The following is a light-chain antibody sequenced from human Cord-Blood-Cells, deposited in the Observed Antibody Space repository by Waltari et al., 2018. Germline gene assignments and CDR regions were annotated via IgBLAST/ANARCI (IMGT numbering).Light chain of an antibody. V-gene: IGLV2-14*01. CDR2: EVS. J-gene: IGLJ1*01. CDR1: SSYVGGYNY. CDR3: SSYTSSSTYV. Sequence: QSPLTQPASVSGSPGQSITISCTGPSSYVGGYNYVSWYQQHPGKAPKLMIYEVSNRPSGVSNRFSGSKSGNTASLTISGLQAEDEADYYCSSYTSSSTYVFGTGTKVTVL.